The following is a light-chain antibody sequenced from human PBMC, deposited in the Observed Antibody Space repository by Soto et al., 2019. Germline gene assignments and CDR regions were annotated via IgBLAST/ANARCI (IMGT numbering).Light chain of an antibody. CDR1: KLGDKY. V-gene: IGLV3-1*01. Sequence: SYELTQPPSVSVSPGQTASITCSGDKLGDKYACWYQQKPGQSTVLVIYQDSKRPSGIPERFSGSNSGNTATLTISGTQAMDEADYYCQAWDSSTRVFGTGTKLTVL. J-gene: IGLJ1*01. CDR2: QDS. CDR3: QAWDSSTRV.